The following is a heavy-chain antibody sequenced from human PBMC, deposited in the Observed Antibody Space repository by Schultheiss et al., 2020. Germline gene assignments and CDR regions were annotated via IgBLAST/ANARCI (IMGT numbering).Heavy chain of an antibody. CDR3: ARDTLSLEYDSSGYYY. Sequence: GESLKISCAASGFTFSSYWMSWVRQAPGKGLVWVSRINSDGSSTSYADSVKGRFTISRDNAKNTLYLQMNSLRAEDTAVYYCARDTLSLEYDSSGYYYWGQGTLVTVSS. J-gene: IGHJ4*02. D-gene: IGHD3-22*01. CDR1: GFTFSSYW. CDR2: INSDGSST. V-gene: IGHV3-74*01.